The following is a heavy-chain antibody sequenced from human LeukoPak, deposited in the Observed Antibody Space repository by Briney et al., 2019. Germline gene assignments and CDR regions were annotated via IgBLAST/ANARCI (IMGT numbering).Heavy chain of an antibody. D-gene: IGHD3-22*01. CDR2: INSDGSST. Sequence: PGGSLRLSCAASGFTFSSYRMHWVRQAPGKGLVWVSRINSDGSSTSYADSVKGRFTISRDNAKNTLYLQMNSLRAEDTAVYYCARVPYYYDSSGYYYEGFYFDYLGQGTLVTVSS. CDR3: ARVPYYYDSSGYYYEGFYFDY. V-gene: IGHV3-74*01. CDR1: GFTFSSYR. J-gene: IGHJ4*02.